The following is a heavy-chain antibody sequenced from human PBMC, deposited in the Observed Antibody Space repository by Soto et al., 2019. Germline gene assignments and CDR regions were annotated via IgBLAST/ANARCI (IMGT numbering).Heavy chain of an antibody. Sequence: HPGGSLRLSYAGSGLTFRNDWLSWVRQAPGKGLEWVANINQDGSERYYVDSVRGRFTISRDNVENSLYLQLNSLRPEDTAVYYCAVYGYGVSAAAYWGQGTLVTVYS. CDR2: INQDGSER. J-gene: IGHJ4*02. V-gene: IGHV3-7*03. CDR3: AVYGYGVSAAAY. D-gene: IGHD4-17*01. CDR1: GLTFRNDW.